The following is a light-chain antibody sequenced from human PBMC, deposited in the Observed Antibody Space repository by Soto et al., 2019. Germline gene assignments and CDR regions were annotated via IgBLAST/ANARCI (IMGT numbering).Light chain of an antibody. CDR1: QSVGRNF. Sequence: EIVLTQSPGTLSLSRGERATLSCRASQSVGRNFLAWYQQKPGQAPRLLIYETSSRATGIPDRFSDSGSGTDFTLTISRLEPEDFVVYYCQQYASSPRTFGGGTKVEIK. V-gene: IGKV3-20*01. CDR2: ETS. CDR3: QQYASSPRT. J-gene: IGKJ4*01.